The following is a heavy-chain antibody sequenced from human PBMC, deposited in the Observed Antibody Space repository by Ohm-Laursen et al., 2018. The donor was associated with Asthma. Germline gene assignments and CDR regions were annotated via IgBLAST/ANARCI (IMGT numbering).Heavy chain of an antibody. J-gene: IGHJ4*02. Sequence: SLRLSCAASGFTFSSFAMHWVRQAPGTGLDWVAVISYDGRTDNYADSVKGRFTISRDNSKNTLYLQMNSLRVEDTAVYCCASPSRRINYFDYWGQGTLVTVSS. V-gene: IGHV3-30*04. CDR3: ASPSRRINYFDY. CDR1: GFTFSSFA. D-gene: IGHD2/OR15-2a*01. CDR2: ISYDGRTD.